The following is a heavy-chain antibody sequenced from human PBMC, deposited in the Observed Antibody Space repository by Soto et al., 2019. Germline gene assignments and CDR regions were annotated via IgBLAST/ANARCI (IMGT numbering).Heavy chain of an antibody. J-gene: IGHJ6*02. D-gene: IGHD1-26*01. CDR2: IIPIFGTA. V-gene: IGHV1-69*06. Sequence: ASVKVSCKASGGTFSSYAISWVRQAPGQGLEWMGGIIPIFGTANYARRFQGRVTITADKSTSTAYMELRSLRSEDTAVYYCARGTRSGSYYYYGLDVWGQGTTVTVSS. CDR3: ARGTRSGSYYYYGLDV. CDR1: GGTFSSYA.